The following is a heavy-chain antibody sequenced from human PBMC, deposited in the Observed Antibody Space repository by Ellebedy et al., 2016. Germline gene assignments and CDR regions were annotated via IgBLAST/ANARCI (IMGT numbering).Heavy chain of an antibody. D-gene: IGHD3-3*01. Sequence: GESLKISXAASGFTFSDYYISWIRQTPGKGLEWVTYISPSSITISYTDSVKGRFTISRDNAKNSLNLQMNSLRDEDTAVYYCARDGSEWSRDYWGQGTLVTVSS. CDR2: ISPSSITI. CDR3: ARDGSEWSRDY. J-gene: IGHJ4*02. CDR1: GFTFSDYY. V-gene: IGHV3-11*04.